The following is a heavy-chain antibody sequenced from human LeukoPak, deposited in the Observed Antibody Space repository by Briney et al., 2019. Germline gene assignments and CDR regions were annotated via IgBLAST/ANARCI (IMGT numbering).Heavy chain of an antibody. CDR3: AKDLGRSGWYYFDY. V-gene: IGHV3-30*18. CDR2: ISYDGSNK. J-gene: IGHJ4*02. D-gene: IGHD6-19*01. CDR1: GFTFSSYG. Sequence: PGRSLRLFCAASGFTFSSYGMHWVRQAPGKGLEWVAVISYDGSNKYYADSVKGRFTISRDNSKNTLYLQMNSLRAEDTAVYYCAKDLGRSGWYYFDYWGQGTLVTVSS.